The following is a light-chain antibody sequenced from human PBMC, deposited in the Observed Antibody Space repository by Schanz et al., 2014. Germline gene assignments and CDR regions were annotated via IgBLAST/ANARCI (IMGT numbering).Light chain of an antibody. V-gene: IGKV3D-20*02. CDR1: QSVSSSY. CDR2: GAT. J-gene: IGKJ2*01. CDR3: HQRSNWPYT. Sequence: ETVLTQSPGTLSLSPGERATLSCRASQSVSSSYLAWYQQKPGQAPRLLIHGATTRATGIPARFTGSWSGSEFTLTITSLQSEDFAVYYCHQRSNWPYTFGQGTNLEIK.